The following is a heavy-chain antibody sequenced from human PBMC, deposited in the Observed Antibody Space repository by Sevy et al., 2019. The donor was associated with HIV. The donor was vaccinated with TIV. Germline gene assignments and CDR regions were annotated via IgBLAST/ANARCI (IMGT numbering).Heavy chain of an antibody. CDR1: GFSFSNYV. Sequence: GGSLRLSCTASGFSFSNYVMAWVRQAPGKGLEWVSSVSPTSLSTYYAESVKGRFTISRDNSKNTLYLQMNSLRAEDTAIYYCAKLHCRMIPGNGALDYWGRGTLVTVSS. CDR3: AKLHCRMIPGNGALDY. J-gene: IGHJ4*01. CDR2: VSPTSLST. V-gene: IGHV3-23*01. D-gene: IGHD3-16*01.